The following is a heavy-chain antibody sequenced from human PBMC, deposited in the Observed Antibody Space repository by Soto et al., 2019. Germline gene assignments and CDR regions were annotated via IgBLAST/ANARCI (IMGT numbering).Heavy chain of an antibody. D-gene: IGHD4-17*01. CDR3: ARAGDYGDRYTLDY. CDR2: IYYSGST. V-gene: IGHV4-59*01. J-gene: IGHJ4*02. CDR1: GGCISSSV. Sequence: SETLSVTCSGSGGCISSSVWTWLRQPPGKGLEWVGYIYYSGSTNYNPSLKSRVTISVDTSKNQFSLKLSSVTAADTAVYYCARAGDYGDRYTLDYWRQRTLVTVSS.